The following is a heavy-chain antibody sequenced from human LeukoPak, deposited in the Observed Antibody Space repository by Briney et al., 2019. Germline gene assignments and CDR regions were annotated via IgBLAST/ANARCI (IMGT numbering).Heavy chain of an antibody. D-gene: IGHD5-18*01. CDR2: IYYTGST. V-gene: IGHV4-30-4*07. CDR3: ARGIQLWSSSIDY. Sequence: SETLSLTCAVSGGAIISGGYSWSWIRQPPGKGPEWIGYIYYTGSTYYNPSLKSRVTISVDTSKNQFSLNLSSVTAADTAVYYCARGIQLWSSSIDYWGQGTLVTVSS. CDR1: GGAIISGGYS. J-gene: IGHJ4*02.